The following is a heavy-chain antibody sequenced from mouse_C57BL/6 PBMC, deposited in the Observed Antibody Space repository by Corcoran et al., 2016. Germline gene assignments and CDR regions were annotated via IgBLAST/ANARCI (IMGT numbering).Heavy chain of an antibody. D-gene: IGHD2-10*01. J-gene: IGHJ4*01. CDR2: INPNNGGT. V-gene: IGHV1-26*01. CDR3: ARSTYYGNPYYYAIDY. CDR1: GYTFTDYY. Sequence: EVQLQQSGPELVKPGASVKISCKASGYTFTDYYMNWVKQSHGKSLEWIGDINPNNGGTSYNQKFKGKATLTVDKSSSTAYMELRSLTSEDSAVYYCARSTYYGNPYYYAIDYWGQGTSVTVSS.